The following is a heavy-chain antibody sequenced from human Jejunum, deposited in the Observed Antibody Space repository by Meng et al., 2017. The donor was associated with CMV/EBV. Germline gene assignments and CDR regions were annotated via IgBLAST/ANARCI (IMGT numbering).Heavy chain of an antibody. Sequence: TVVGGSISSYYWSWVRQSPGKGLGWLGYIHYSESTKYSPSLESRVTMSLDRSRNQFSLRLSSVTAADTAVYFCVRGVSPTEWPLEKWGQGTLVTVSS. J-gene: IGHJ4*02. CDR1: GGSISSYY. CDR3: VRGVSPTEWPLEK. CDR2: IHYSEST. V-gene: IGHV4-59*01. D-gene: IGHD3-3*01.